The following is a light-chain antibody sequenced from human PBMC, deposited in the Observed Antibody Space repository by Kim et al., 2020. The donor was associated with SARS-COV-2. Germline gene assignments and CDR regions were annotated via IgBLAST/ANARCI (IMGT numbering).Light chain of an antibody. CDR2: RDS. CDR1: NIGSKN. J-gene: IGLJ2*01. V-gene: IGLV3-9*01. Sequence: SVALGQTARITCGGNNIGSKNVHWYQQKPGQAPVLVIYRDSNRPSGIPERFSGSNSGNTATLTISRAQAGDEADYYCQVWDSSLVVFGGGTQLTV. CDR3: QVWDSSLVV.